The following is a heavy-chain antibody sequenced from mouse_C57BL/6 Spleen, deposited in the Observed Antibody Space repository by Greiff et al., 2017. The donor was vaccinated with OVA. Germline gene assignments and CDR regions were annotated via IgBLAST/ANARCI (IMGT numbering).Heavy chain of an antibody. D-gene: IGHD1-1*01. CDR1: GYTFTSYW. CDR3: ARRSYGSSYVNWYFDV. J-gene: IGHJ1*03. V-gene: IGHV1-50*01. Sequence: VKLQQPGAELVKPGASVKLSCKASGYTFTSYWMQWVKQRPGQGLEWIGEIDPSDSYTNYNQKFKGKATLTVDTSSSTAYMQLSSLTSEDSAVYYCARRSYGSSYVNWYFDVWGTGTTVTVSS. CDR2: IDPSDSYT.